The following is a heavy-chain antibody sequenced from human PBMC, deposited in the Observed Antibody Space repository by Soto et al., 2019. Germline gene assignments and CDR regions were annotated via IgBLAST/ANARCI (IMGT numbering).Heavy chain of an antibody. Sequence: SQTLSLTCAISGDSVSSKSAAWNWIRQSPSRGLEWLGRTYYRPKWSTDYAISVKSRITINPDTSNNHFSLQLKSVTPEDTAVYYCTRALSGSYDHWGQGTLVTVSS. D-gene: IGHD1-26*01. J-gene: IGHJ5*02. V-gene: IGHV6-1*01. CDR2: TYYRPKWST. CDR1: GDSVSSKSAA. CDR3: TRALSGSYDH.